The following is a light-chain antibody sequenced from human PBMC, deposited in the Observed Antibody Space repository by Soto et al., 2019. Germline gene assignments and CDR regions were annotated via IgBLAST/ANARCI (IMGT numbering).Light chain of an antibody. V-gene: IGLV3-21*04. Sequence: SYDLTQPPSVSVAPGKTAPITCGGNNIGSKNVHWYQQKPGQAPVLVIYYDSERPSGIPERFSGSTSGDTATLTISRVEAGDEADYYCQVWDSGRYVEVFGGGTKLTVL. CDR3: QVWDSGRYVEV. CDR1: NIGSKN. J-gene: IGLJ3*02. CDR2: YDS.